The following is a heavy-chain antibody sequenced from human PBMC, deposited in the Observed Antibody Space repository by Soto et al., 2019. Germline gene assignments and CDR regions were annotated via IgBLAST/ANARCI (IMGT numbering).Heavy chain of an antibody. V-gene: IGHV4-61*03. CDR3: ARAPYSSGLPDS. CDR2: ISYSGST. Sequence: SETLSLTCTVSGGSVSSGGYFWSWIRQPPGKGLEWIGYISYSGSTKYNPSLESRVTISVDTSNKNFSLKLASVTAADTAVYYCARAPYSSGLPDSWGQGTPVTVSS. J-gene: IGHJ4*02. CDR1: GGSVSSGGYF. D-gene: IGHD6-19*01.